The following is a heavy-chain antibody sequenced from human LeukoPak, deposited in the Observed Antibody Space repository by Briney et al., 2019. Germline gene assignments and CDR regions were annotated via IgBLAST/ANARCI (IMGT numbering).Heavy chain of an antibody. J-gene: IGHJ4*02. V-gene: IGHV1-2*02. D-gene: IGHD1-26*01. CDR3: ARVRVTGSYGLDLGH. CDR2: IDPNSGGT. Sequence: ASVKVSCKASGYTFTGYYIHWVRQAPGQGLEWMGWIDPNSGGTNYGFRDRVTMTRDTSINTAYMELSGLTSDDTAVYFCARVRVTGSYGLDLGHWGQGTLVTVSS. CDR1: GYTFTGYY.